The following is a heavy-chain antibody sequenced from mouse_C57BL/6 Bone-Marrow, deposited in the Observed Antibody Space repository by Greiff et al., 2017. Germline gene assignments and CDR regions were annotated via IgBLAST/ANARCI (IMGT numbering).Heavy chain of an antibody. J-gene: IGHJ2*01. CDR2: IDPENGDT. V-gene: IGHV14-4*01. CDR3: STGYYFDY. CDR1: GFNIKDDY. D-gene: IGHD2-2*01. Sequence: VQLQQSGAELVRPGASVKLSCTASGFNIKDDYMHWVKQRPEQGLEWIGWIDPENGDTEYASKFQGKATITADTSSNTAYLQLSSLTSEDTAVYYCSTGYYFDYWGHGTTLTVSS.